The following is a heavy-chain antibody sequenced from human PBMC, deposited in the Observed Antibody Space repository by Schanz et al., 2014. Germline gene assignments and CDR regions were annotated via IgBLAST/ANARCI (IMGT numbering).Heavy chain of an antibody. J-gene: IGHJ4*02. CDR3: ARGGFFDSTSFDS. V-gene: IGHV1-8*01. D-gene: IGHD2-2*01. CDR1: GYSFTTYD. Sequence: QVQLVQSGAEVKKPGASVRVSCKASGYSFTTYDVNWVRQATGQGLEWMGWMNPTTGNRGYAQNFQGRVTMTRDTSLKTAYTEMTDLKFEDAGLYYCARGGFFDSTSFDSWGQGTLVTVSS. CDR2: MNPTTGNR.